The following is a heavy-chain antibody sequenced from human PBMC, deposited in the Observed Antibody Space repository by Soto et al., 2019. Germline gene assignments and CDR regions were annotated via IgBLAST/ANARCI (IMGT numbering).Heavy chain of an antibody. Sequence: GGSLRLSCVASGFTFSSYWMSWVRQAPGKGLEWVANIKQDGSEKYYVDSVKGRFTISRDNAKNSLFLQMNSLRADDTAVYYCASMYSSSSSNYFDYWGQGTLVTVSS. CDR2: IKQDGSEK. CDR1: GFTFSSYW. D-gene: IGHD6-6*01. CDR3: ASMYSSSSSNYFDY. J-gene: IGHJ4*02. V-gene: IGHV3-7*03.